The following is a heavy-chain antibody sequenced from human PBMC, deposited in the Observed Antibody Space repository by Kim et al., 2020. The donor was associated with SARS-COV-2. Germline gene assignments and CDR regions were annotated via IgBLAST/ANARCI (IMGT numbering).Heavy chain of an antibody. J-gene: IGHJ4*02. CDR2: YSN. CDR3: ARDNWGRYDY. Sequence: YSNEYAASVKGRFTISRDDSKNALYLQMNSLKIADTALYYCARDNWGRYDYWGQGTLVTVSS. D-gene: IGHD3-16*01. V-gene: IGHV3-72*01.